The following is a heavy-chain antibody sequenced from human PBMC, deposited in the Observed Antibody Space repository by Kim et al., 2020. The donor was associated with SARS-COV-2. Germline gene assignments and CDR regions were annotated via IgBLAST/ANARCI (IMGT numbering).Heavy chain of an antibody. Sequence: ASVKVSCKASGYTFTGYYMHWVRQAPGQGLEWMGWINPNSGGTNYAQKFQGRVTMTRDTSISTAYMELSRLRSDDTAVYYCARGGPYYYDSSGYVDAFDIWGQGTMVTVSS. CDR1: GYTFTGYY. CDR3: ARGGPYYYDSSGYVDAFDI. J-gene: IGHJ3*02. D-gene: IGHD3-22*01. CDR2: INPNSGGT. V-gene: IGHV1-2*02.